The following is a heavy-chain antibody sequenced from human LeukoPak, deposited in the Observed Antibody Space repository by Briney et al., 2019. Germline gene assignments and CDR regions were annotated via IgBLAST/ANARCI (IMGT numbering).Heavy chain of an antibody. CDR1: GFVFSIYV. CDR3: ARDRGFGVLLSDYFYDYVMDV. V-gene: IGHV3-30*04. Sequence: TGGSLRLSCAASGFVFSIYVVHWVRQAPGKGLEWVAVIPYDGSKKYYADSVKGRFTISRDNYKNTLYLQMNSLRAEDTAVYYCARDRGFGVLLSDYFYDYVMDVWVEGTTVTVSS. J-gene: IGHJ6*04. CDR2: IPYDGSKK. D-gene: IGHD3-10*01.